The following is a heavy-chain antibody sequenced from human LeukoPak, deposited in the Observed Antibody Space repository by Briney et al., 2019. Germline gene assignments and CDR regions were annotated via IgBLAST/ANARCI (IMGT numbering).Heavy chain of an antibody. CDR1: GFPLRSYA. CDR2: ISGCGANA. D-gene: IGHD3-10*01. Sequence: GGSLRLSCAASGFPLRSYAMNWVRQAPGKGLEWVSVISGCGANAHYADSVKCRFTISRDNSKSTVFLQMNSLRVEDTAVYYCAKSRRGVIIDESDYWGQGTLVTVSS. J-gene: IGHJ4*02. CDR3: AKSRRGVIIDESDY. V-gene: IGHV3-23*01.